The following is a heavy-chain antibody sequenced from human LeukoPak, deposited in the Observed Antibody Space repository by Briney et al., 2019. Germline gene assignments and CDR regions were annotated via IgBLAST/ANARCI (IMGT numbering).Heavy chain of an antibody. D-gene: IGHD5-18*01. CDR1: GFTFSSYA. Sequence: GGSLRLSCAASGFTFSSYAMSGVRQAPGKGLEWVSAISGSGGSTYYADSVKGRFTISRDNSKNTLYLQMNSLRAEDTAVYYCAKDHSYGYESDYWGQGILVTVSS. CDR3: AKDHSYGYESDY. CDR2: ISGSGGST. V-gene: IGHV3-23*01. J-gene: IGHJ4*02.